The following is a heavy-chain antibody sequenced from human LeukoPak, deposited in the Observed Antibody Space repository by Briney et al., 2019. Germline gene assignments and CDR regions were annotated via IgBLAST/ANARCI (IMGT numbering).Heavy chain of an antibody. CDR1: GFTFSSYW. D-gene: IGHD6-13*01. V-gene: IGHV3-30-3*01. Sequence: PGGSLRLSCAASGFTFSSYWMSWVRQAPGKGLEWVAVISYDGSNKYYADSVKGRFTISRDNSKNTLYLQMNSLRAEDTAVYYCAGRKQQLWVGWFDPWGQGTLVTVSS. CDR2: ISYDGSNK. CDR3: AGRKQQLWVGWFDP. J-gene: IGHJ5*02.